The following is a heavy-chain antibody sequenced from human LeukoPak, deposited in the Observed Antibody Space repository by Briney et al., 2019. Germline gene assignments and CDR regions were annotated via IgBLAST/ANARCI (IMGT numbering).Heavy chain of an antibody. Sequence: KTSETLSLTCAVYGGSFSGYYWSWIRQPPGKGLEWIGEINHSGSTNYNPSLKSRVTISVDTSKNQFSLKLSSVTAADTAVYYCASLVRGVITSFDYWGQGTLVTVSS. V-gene: IGHV4-34*01. J-gene: IGHJ4*02. CDR3: ASLVRGVITSFDY. CDR1: GGSFSGYY. D-gene: IGHD3-10*01. CDR2: INHSGST.